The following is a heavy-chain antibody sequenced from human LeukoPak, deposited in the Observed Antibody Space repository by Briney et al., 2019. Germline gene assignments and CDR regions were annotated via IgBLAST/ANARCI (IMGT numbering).Heavy chain of an antibody. Sequence: GRSLRLSCAASGFTFRSCAMHWVRQAPGKGLEWVAYIRYDGNNKYYADSVRGRFTISRDNSKDTLYLQMNSLRPEDTAVYYCTKGDDYGANTRLPKYNWFDPWGQGTLVTVSS. D-gene: IGHD4-23*01. CDR3: TKGDDYGANTRLPKYNWFDP. V-gene: IGHV3-30*02. J-gene: IGHJ5*02. CDR2: IRYDGNNK. CDR1: GFTFRSCA.